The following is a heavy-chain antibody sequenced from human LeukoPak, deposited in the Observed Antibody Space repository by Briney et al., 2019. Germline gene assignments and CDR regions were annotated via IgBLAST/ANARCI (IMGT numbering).Heavy chain of an antibody. CDR3: ARATDDYDFWSRIDY. D-gene: IGHD3-3*01. J-gene: IGHJ4*02. CDR2: LNPNNGNT. Sequence: GASVKVSCKASGYTFINYDINWVRQATGQGLEWLGWLNPNNGNTGYARKFQGRVTMTRDTSISTAYMELSRLRSDDTAVYYCARATDDYDFWSRIDYWGQGTLVTVSS. V-gene: IGHV1-8*01. CDR1: GYTFINYD.